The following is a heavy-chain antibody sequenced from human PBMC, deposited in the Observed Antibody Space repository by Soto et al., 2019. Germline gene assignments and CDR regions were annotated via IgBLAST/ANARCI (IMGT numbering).Heavy chain of an antibody. V-gene: IGHV4-34*01. Sequence: SQTLSLTCAVYGGSFGGYYWSWIRQPPGKGLEWIGEINHSGSTNYNPSLKSRVTISVDTSKNQFSLKLSSVTAADTAVYYCARRGTVTAYYYYGMDVWGQGTTVTVSS. J-gene: IGHJ6*02. CDR3: ARRGTVTAYYYYGMDV. CDR2: INHSGST. D-gene: IGHD4-17*01. CDR1: GGSFGGYY.